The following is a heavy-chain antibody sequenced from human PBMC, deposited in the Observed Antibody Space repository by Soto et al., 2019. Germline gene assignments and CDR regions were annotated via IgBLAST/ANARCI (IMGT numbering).Heavy chain of an antibody. J-gene: IGHJ4*02. CDR1: GYTFTSYG. V-gene: IGHV1-18*01. Sequence: QVQLVQSGAEVKKPGASVKVSCKASGYTFTSYGISWVRQPPGQGLEWMGWIIAYNGNTNYAQKLQGRVTMTTDTSAITAQMELRSFRSDDTAVYYCARAPVHSGNYTVECWGQGYLVTVSA. D-gene: IGHD6-13*01. CDR2: IIAYNGNT. CDR3: ARAPVHSGNYTVEC.